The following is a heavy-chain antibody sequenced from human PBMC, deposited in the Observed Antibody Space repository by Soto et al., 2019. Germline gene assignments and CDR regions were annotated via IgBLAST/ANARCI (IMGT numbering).Heavy chain of an antibody. V-gene: IGHV1-18*01. CDR2: ISAYNDNT. J-gene: IGHJ5*02. CDR1: GYTFTSYG. Sequence: QFQLVQSGAEVKKPGASVKVSCKASGYTFTSYGISWVRQAPGQGLEWMGWISAYNDNTNYAQKFQGRDTMTTDTSTSTAYMELRSLRSDDTAVYYCARDPLLVTAPGRNWFDPWGQGTLVTVSS. D-gene: IGHD6-13*01. CDR3: ARDPLLVTAPGRNWFDP.